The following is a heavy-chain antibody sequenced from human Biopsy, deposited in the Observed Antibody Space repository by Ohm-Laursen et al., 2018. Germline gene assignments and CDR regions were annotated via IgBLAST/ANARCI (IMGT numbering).Heavy chain of an antibody. CDR1: GGSISNNNYY. Sequence: GTLSPTCTVSGGSISNNNYYWGWIRRPPGKGLEWIGSIFYRGSTHYKPSLKSRVNISVDTSKNQFSLKLNSVTAADTAVYYCARDYDTSGYYYVSWGQGTLVTVSS. V-gene: IGHV4-39*01. CDR2: IFYRGST. D-gene: IGHD3-22*01. CDR3: ARDYDTSGYYYVS. J-gene: IGHJ5*02.